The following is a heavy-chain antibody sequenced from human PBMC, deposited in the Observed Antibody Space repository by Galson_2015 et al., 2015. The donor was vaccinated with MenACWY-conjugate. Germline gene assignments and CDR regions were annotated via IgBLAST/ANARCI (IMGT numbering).Heavy chain of an antibody. CDR3: ASGGTHPRRFLQWIDP. V-gene: IGHV6-1*01. CDR2: TYYRSRWHN. J-gene: IGHJ5*02. CDR1: GDSVSSHSAA. Sequence: CAISGDSVSSHSAAWTWIRQSPSRGLEWLGRTYYRSRWHNDYAVSVKSRITINPDTSRNQLSLQLSSVTPEDTAVYYCASGGTHPRRFLQWIDPWGQGSLVTVSS. D-gene: IGHD1-26*01.